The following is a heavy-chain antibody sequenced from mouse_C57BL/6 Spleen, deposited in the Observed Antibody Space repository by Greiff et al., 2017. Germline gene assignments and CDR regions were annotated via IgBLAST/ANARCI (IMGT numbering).Heavy chain of an antibody. D-gene: IGHD2-1*01. J-gene: IGHJ4*01. Sequence: QVQLKQPGAELVKPGASVKLSCKASGYTFTSYWMHWVKQRPGQGLEWIGMIHPNSGSTNYNEKFKSKATLTVDKSSSTAYMQLSSLTSEDSAVYYCARLDYGNRYYAMDYWGQGTSVTVSS. CDR1: GYTFTSYW. CDR3: ARLDYGNRYYAMDY. CDR2: IHPNSGST. V-gene: IGHV1-64*01.